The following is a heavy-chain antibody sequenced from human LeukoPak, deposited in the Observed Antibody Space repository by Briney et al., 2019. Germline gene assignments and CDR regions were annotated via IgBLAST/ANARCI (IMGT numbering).Heavy chain of an antibody. D-gene: IGHD4-11*01. CDR3: ARGNSNSFEYLYYMDV. V-gene: IGHV4-39*07. Sequence: SPSETLSLTCTVSGGSISSSSYYWGWIRQPPGKGLEWIGSIYYSGSTYYNPSLKSRVTISVDTSKNQFSLELTSVTAADAAVYFCARGNSNSFEYLYYMDVWGNGTTVTVSS. CDR2: IYYSGST. CDR1: GGSISSSSYY. J-gene: IGHJ6*03.